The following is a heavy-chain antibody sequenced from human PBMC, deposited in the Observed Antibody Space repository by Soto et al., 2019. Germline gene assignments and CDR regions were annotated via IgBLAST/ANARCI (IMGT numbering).Heavy chain of an antibody. V-gene: IGHV4-34*01. CDR3: ARGSGRYFDWLLRANYFDY. CDR2: INHSGST. J-gene: IGHJ4*02. Sequence: SETLSLTCAVYGGSFSGYYWSWIRQPPGKGLEWIGEINHSGSTNYNPSLKSRVTISVDTSKNQFSLKLSSVTAADTAVYYCARGSGRYFDWLLRANYFDYWGQRTLVTVSS. CDR1: GGSFSGYY. D-gene: IGHD3-9*01.